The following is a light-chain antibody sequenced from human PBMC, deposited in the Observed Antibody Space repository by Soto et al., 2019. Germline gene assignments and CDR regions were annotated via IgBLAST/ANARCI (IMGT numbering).Light chain of an antibody. CDR1: QSISSY. Sequence: DIQMTQSPSSLSASVGDRVTITCRASQSISSYLNWYQQKPGKAPKLLIYAASSLQSGVPSRFSGSGSGTDFTLTISSLQPEDFATYYCQPSYSTPQTFGEGPNVDIK. J-gene: IGKJ1*01. CDR3: QPSYSTPQT. V-gene: IGKV1-39*01. CDR2: AAS.